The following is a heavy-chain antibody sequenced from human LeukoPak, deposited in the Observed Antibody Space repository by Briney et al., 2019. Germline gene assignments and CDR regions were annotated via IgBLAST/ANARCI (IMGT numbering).Heavy chain of an antibody. Sequence: GGSLRLSCAASGFTFSSYGMSWVRQAPGKGLEWVSAIGGRDGSTYYADSVKGRFTISRDNSKNTPYVQMNSLRAEDTAVYYCAKDGDSSSHWFDPWGQGTLVTVSS. D-gene: IGHD6-6*01. V-gene: IGHV3-23*01. CDR1: GFTFSSYG. J-gene: IGHJ5*02. CDR3: AKDGDSSSHWFDP. CDR2: IGGRDGST.